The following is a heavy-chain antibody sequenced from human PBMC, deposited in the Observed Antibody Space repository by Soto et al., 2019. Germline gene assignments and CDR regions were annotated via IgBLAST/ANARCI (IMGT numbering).Heavy chain of an antibody. CDR1: GGSISSSSYY. J-gene: IGHJ2*01. CDR2: VYYSGST. CDR3: ARHLFGSSSGYWYFDL. V-gene: IGHV4-39*01. Sequence: QLQLQESGPGLVKPSETLSLTCTVSGGSISSSSYYWGWIRQPPGKGLEWIGSVYYSGSTYYNPSLKSRVTISVDTSKNQFSLKLSSVTAADTAVCYCARHLFGSSSGYWYFDLWGRGTLVTVSS. D-gene: IGHD6-6*01.